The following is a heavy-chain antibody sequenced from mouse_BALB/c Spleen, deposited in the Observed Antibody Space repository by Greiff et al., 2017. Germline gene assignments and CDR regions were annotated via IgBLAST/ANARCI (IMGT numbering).Heavy chain of an antibody. D-gene: IGHD1-1*01. Sequence: EVMLVESGPSLVKPSQTLSLTCSVTGDSITSGYWNWIRKFPGNKLEYMGYISYSGSTYYNPSLKSRISITRDTSKNQYYLQLNSVTTEDTATYYCASRYGSSYWYFDVWGAGTTVTVSS. CDR3: ASRYGSSYWYFDV. J-gene: IGHJ1*01. CDR2: ISYSGST. V-gene: IGHV3-8*02. CDR1: GDSITSGY.